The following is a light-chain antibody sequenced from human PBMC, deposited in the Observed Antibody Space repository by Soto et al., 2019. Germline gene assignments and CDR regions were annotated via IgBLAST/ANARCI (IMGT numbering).Light chain of an antibody. CDR3: SSYTNKDTLL. V-gene: IGLV2-14*03. CDR1: SSDVGGYDH. J-gene: IGLJ3*02. CDR2: DVT. Sequence: QSALTQPASVSGSPGQSITISFTGTSSDVGGYDHVSWYQQHPGKAPKLIIYDVTVRPSGISPRFSGSKSDNTASLAVSGLQPEDEADYYCSSYTNKDTLLFGGGTKVTVL.